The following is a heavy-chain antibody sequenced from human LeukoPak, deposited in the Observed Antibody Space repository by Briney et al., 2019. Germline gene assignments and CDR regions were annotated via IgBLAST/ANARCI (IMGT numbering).Heavy chain of an antibody. J-gene: IGHJ4*02. Sequence: AGGSLRLSCAASGFTFNDYAMHWVRQAPGKGLEWVSGITWNSDSVGYADSVKGRFTISRDNAKNSLYLQMNSLRGVDTALYYCAKGAERWLQYIDYWGQGSLVTVSS. V-gene: IGHV3-9*01. CDR1: GFTFNDYA. CDR3: AKGAERWLQYIDY. D-gene: IGHD5-24*01. CDR2: ITWNSDSV.